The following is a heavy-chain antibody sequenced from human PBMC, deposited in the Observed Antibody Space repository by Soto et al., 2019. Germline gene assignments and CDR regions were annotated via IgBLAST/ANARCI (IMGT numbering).Heavy chain of an antibody. CDR2: IYNSGTT. D-gene: IGHD6-19*01. Sequence: KTSETLSLTCTVSAASINSGGYYWSWIRQHPGKGLEWIGYIYNSGTTYYKPALKSRVSISVDTSQNQVSLNLRYATAADAAVYYCARARAVAGTTFDYWGQGTQVTVSS. V-gene: IGHV4-31*03. CDR3: ARARAVAGTTFDY. J-gene: IGHJ4*02. CDR1: AASINSGGYY.